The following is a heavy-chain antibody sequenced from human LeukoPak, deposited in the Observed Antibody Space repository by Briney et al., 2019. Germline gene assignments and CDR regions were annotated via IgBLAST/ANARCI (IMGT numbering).Heavy chain of an antibody. Sequence: SETLSLTCAVYGGSFSGYYWSWIRQPPGKGLEWIGEINHSGSTNYNPSLKSRVTISVDTSKNQFSLKLSSVTAADTAVYYCANNRYFDWWRYFDYWGQGTLVTVSS. V-gene: IGHV4-34*01. D-gene: IGHD3-9*01. CDR1: GGSFSGYY. CDR3: ANNRYFDWWRYFDY. CDR2: INHSGST. J-gene: IGHJ4*02.